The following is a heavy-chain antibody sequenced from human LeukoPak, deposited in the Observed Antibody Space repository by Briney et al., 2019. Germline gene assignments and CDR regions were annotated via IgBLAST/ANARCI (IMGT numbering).Heavy chain of an antibody. J-gene: IGHJ6*02. CDR1: GFTFSSYA. CDR3: AKGMAAAGTRGTLYYYCGMDV. Sequence: GGSLRLSCAASGFTFSSYAMSWVRQAPGKGLEWVSGISSSGGSTYYADSVKGRFTISRDNSKNTLYLQMNSLRAEDTAVYYCAKGMAAAGTRGTLYYYCGMDVWGQGTTVTVSS. D-gene: IGHD6-13*01. CDR2: ISSSGGST. V-gene: IGHV3-23*01.